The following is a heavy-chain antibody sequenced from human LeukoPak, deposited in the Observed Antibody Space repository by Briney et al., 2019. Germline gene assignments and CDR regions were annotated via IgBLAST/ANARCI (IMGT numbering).Heavy chain of an antibody. CDR1: GYTFTGYY. D-gene: IGHD2-15*01. V-gene: IGHV1-2*02. J-gene: IGHJ4*02. Sequence: ASVKVSCKASGYTFTGYYMHWVRQAPGQGLEWMGWINPNSGGTNYAQKFQGRVTMTRDTSISTAYMELSRLRSDDTAVYYCARSYCTDGSCENLDYWGQGTLVSVSS. CDR2: INPNSGGT. CDR3: ARSYCTDGSCENLDY.